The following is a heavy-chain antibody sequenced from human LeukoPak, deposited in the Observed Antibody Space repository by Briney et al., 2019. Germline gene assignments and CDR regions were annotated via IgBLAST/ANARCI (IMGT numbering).Heavy chain of an antibody. CDR1: GGSFIGYY. D-gene: IGHD3-9*01. CDR2: INHSGST. CDR3: AREKVLQYFDWPRYDMDI. V-gene: IGHV4-34*01. Sequence: SETLSHTFAVYGGSFIGYYCRWIRQPPGKGLEWIGEINHSGSTNYNPSLKCRVTISVDAPKNQFSLKLSSVTAADTAVYYCAREKVLQYFDWPRYDMDIWGQGTTVTVSS. J-gene: IGHJ6*02.